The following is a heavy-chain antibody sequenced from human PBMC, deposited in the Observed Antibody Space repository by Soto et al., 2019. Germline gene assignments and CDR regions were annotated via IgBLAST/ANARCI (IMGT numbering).Heavy chain of an antibody. J-gene: IGHJ6*03. V-gene: IGHV4-34*01. CDR3: VRGRNIVVVPDKKDYYMDV. Sequence: PSETLSLTCAVYGGSFSGYYWSWIRQPPGKGLEWIGEINHSGSTNYNPSLKSRVTISVDTSKDQFSLKLSSVTAADTAVYYCVRGRNIVVVPDKKDYYMDVGGKGTTVTVSS. CDR2: INHSGST. CDR1: GGSFSGYY. D-gene: IGHD2-2*01.